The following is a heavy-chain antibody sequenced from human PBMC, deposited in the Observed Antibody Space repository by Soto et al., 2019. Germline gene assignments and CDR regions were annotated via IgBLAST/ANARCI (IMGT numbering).Heavy chain of an antibody. V-gene: IGHV1-18*04. Sequence: QVQLVQSGAEVKKPGASVKVSCKASGYTFTSYGISWVRQAPGQGREWMGWISAYNGNTNYAQKLQGRVTMTTDTSTSTAYMELRSLRSDDTAVYYCARVGKGEVFGVGWSAVEVDGMDVWGQGTTVTVSS. D-gene: IGHD3-3*01. CDR2: ISAYNGNT. CDR3: ARVGKGEVFGVGWSAVEVDGMDV. J-gene: IGHJ6*02. CDR1: GYTFTSYG.